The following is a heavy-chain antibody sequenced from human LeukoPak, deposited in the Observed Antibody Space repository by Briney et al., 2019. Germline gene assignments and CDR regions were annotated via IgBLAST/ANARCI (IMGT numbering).Heavy chain of an antibody. Sequence: SETLSLTCTVSGGSISSGSYYWSWIRQPAGTGLEWIGRIYTSGSTNYNPSLKSRVTISVDTSKNQFSLKLSSVTAADTAVYYCARIAAAGIDYWGQGTLVTVSS. CDR1: GGSISSGSYY. D-gene: IGHD6-13*01. J-gene: IGHJ4*02. V-gene: IGHV4-61*02. CDR2: IYTSGST. CDR3: ARIAAAGIDY.